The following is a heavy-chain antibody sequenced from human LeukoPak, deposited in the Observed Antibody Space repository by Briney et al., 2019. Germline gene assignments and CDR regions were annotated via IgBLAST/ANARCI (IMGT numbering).Heavy chain of an antibody. J-gene: IGHJ6*02. V-gene: IGHV3-15*04. CDR1: GFTFNYAW. CDR3: TTDEDWNYARKDV. D-gene: IGHD1-7*01. Sequence: GGSLRLSCAASGFTFNYAWMSWVRQVPGKGLEWVGQTVSEIDGGTTDYAAPVKGRFTISRDDSKSTLYLQMNSLKIEDTAVYYCTTDEDWNYARKDVWGQGATAIVSS. CDR2: TVSEIDGGTT.